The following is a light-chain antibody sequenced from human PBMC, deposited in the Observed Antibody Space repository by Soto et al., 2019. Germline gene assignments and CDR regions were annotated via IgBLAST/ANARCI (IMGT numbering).Light chain of an antibody. Sequence: QSVLTQPASVSGSPGQSITISCTGTSIDVGSYNLVSWYQQHPGKAPKLMIYEGSKRPSGVSNRFSGSKSGNTASLTTSGLQAEDEADYYCCSYAGSSTWVFGGGTKLTVL. V-gene: IGLV2-23*01. CDR3: CSYAGSSTWV. CDR1: SIDVGSYNL. CDR2: EGS. J-gene: IGLJ3*02.